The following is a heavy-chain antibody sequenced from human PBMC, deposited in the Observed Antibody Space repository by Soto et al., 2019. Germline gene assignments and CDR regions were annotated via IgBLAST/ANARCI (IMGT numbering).Heavy chain of an antibody. D-gene: IGHD2-2*01. CDR2: INHSGST. J-gene: IGHJ6*03. V-gene: IGHV4-34*01. Sequence: QVQLQQWGAGLLKPSETLSLTCAVYGGSFSGYYWSWIRQPPGKGLEWIGEINHSGSTNYNPSLKSRVTISVDTSKNQFSLKLSSVTAADTAVYYCARGPDVYCSSTRCSPPPKSSYYYYMDVWGKGTTVTVSS. CDR3: ARGPDVYCSSTRCSPPPKSSYYYYMDV. CDR1: GGSFSGYY.